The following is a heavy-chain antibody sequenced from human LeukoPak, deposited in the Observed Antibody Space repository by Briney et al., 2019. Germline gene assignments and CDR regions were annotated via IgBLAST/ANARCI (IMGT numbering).Heavy chain of an antibody. CDR3: ARGGIVGATTV. CDR1: GGSISSYY. D-gene: IGHD1-26*01. Sequence: PLETLSLTCTVSGGSISSYYWSWIRQPPGKGLEWIGYIYYSGSTNYNPSLKSRVTISVDTSKNQFSLKLSSVTAADTAVYYCARGGIVGATTVWGQGTLVTVSS. J-gene: IGHJ4*02. CDR2: IYYSGST. V-gene: IGHV4-59*01.